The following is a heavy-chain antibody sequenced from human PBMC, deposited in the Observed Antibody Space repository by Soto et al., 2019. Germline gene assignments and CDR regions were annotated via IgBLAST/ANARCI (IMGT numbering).Heavy chain of an antibody. D-gene: IGHD1-26*01. CDR3: ARVSEQLRYYFDY. CDR2: IHYSGST. V-gene: IGHV4-30-4*01. J-gene: IGHJ4*02. CDR1: GGSISSGDYY. Sequence: PSETLSLTCTVSGGSISSGDYYWNWVRQTPGKGLEWIGYIHYSGSTYYNPSLKSRITVSVDTSKSQFSLKLNSVTAADTAVYYCARVSEQLRYYFDYWGQGTLVTVSS.